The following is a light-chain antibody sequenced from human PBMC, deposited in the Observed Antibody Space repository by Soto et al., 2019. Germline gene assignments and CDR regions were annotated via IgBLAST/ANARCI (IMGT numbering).Light chain of an antibody. CDR2: GAS. Sequence: EIVMTHSPATLSVSPGDRVTLSCSSSQFVRSNSAWYQQKPGQAPRLLIYGASLRATGIPARFSGSGYGTEFTLTISSLQSEDFAVYYCHQYNTWPLTFGGGTKV. CDR3: HQYNTWPLT. V-gene: IGKV3-15*01. CDR1: QFVRSN. J-gene: IGKJ4*01.